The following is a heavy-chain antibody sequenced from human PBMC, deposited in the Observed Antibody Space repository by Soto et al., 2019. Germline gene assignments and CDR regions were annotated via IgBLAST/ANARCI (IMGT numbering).Heavy chain of an antibody. V-gene: IGHV3-33*08. J-gene: IGHJ6*02. D-gene: IGHD3-10*02. Sequence: GGSLRLSCAASGFTFSSYAMHWVRQAPGKGLEWVAVIWYDGSNKYYADSVKGRFTISRDNSKNTLYLQMNSLRAEDTAVYYCARSLGSGSYYQNYYYGMDVWGQGTTVTVSS. CDR2: IWYDGSNK. CDR1: GFTFSSYA. CDR3: ARSLGSGSYYQNYYYGMDV.